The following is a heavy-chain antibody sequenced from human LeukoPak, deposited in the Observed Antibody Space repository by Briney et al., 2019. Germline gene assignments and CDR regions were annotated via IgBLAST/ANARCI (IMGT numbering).Heavy chain of an antibody. CDR1: GFTFSSYW. CDR3: ARDRGGAARPRDDAFDI. CDR2: IKQDGSEK. J-gene: IGHJ3*02. V-gene: IGHV3-7*01. Sequence: PGGSLRLSCAASGFTFSSYWMSWVRQAPGKGLEWVANIKQDGSEKYYVDSVKGRFTISRDNAKNSLYLQMNSLRAEDTAVYYCARDRGGAARPRDDAFDIWGQGTMVTVSS. D-gene: IGHD6-6*01.